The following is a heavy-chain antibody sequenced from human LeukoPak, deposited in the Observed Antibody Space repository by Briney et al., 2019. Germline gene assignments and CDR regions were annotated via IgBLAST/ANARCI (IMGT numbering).Heavy chain of an antibody. J-gene: IGHJ6*02. CDR2: IRSKSYGGTT. CDR1: GFTFGDYA. Sequence: GGSLRLSCTASGFTFGDYAMSWVRQAPGKGLEWVGFIRSKSYGGTTEYAASVKGRFTISRDDSKSIAYLQMNSLKTEDTAVYYCTRDGIFGVVYYYYYGMDVWGQGTTVTVSS. CDR3: TRDGIFGVVYYYYYGMDV. V-gene: IGHV3-49*04. D-gene: IGHD3-3*01.